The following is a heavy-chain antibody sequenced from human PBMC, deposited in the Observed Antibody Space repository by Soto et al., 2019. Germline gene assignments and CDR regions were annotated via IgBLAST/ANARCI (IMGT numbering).Heavy chain of an antibody. Sequence: GGSLRLSCAASGFTFSSYSMNWVRQAPGKGLEWVSSISTSSSYIYYADSVKGRFTISRDNAKNSLYLQMNSLRAEDTAVYYCAREPAVEMATIAYYYGMDVWGQGTTVTVSS. CDR1: GFTFSSYS. J-gene: IGHJ6*02. CDR3: AREPAVEMATIAYYYGMDV. V-gene: IGHV3-21*01. CDR2: ISTSSSYI. D-gene: IGHD5-12*01.